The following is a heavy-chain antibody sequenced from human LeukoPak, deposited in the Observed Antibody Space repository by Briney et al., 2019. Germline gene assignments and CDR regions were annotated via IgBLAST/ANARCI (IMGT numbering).Heavy chain of an antibody. CDR2: IYYSGST. CDR3: ARDLNYGDYGWFDY. V-gene: IGHV4-59*01. D-gene: IGHD4-17*01. J-gene: IGHJ4*02. Sequence: SETLSLTCTVSGGSISSYYWSWIRQPPGKGLEWIGYIYYSGSTNYNPSLKSRVTISVDTSKNQFSLKLSSVTAAGTAVYYCARDLNYGDYGWFDYWGQGTLVTVSS. CDR1: GGSISSYY.